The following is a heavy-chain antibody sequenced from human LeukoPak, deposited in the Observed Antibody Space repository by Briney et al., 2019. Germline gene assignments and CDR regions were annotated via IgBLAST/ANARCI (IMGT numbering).Heavy chain of an antibody. V-gene: IGHV1-2*02. CDR1: GYTFTSYD. Sequence: ASVKVSCKASGYTFTSYDINWVRQATGQGLEWMGWMNPNSGGTNYAQKFQGRVTMTRDTSISTAYMELSRLRSDDTAVYYCARDHYDFWSGYSVRYFDYWGQGTLVTVSS. CDR3: ARDHYDFWSGYSVRYFDY. J-gene: IGHJ4*02. D-gene: IGHD3-3*01. CDR2: MNPNSGGT.